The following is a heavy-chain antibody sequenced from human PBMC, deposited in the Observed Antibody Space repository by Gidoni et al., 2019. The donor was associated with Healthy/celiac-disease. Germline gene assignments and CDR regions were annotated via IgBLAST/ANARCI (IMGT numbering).Heavy chain of an antibody. V-gene: IGHV1-45*02. D-gene: IGHD2-15*01. CDR2: LTPFNGNT. CDR3: ARSSCSGGSCTRGFDY. Sequence: QMQLVQSGAEVQKTGSSVKVSCKASGYTFTYRYLHWVRQAPGQALEWMGWLTPFNGNTNYAQKFQDRVTITRDRSMSTAYMELSSLRSEDTAMYYCARSSCSGGSCTRGFDYWGQGTLVTVSS. J-gene: IGHJ4*02. CDR1: GYTFTYRY.